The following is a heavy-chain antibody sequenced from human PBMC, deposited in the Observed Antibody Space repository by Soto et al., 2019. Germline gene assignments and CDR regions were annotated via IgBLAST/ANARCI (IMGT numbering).Heavy chain of an antibody. V-gene: IGHV4-31*03. CDR1: GGSISSGGYY. Sequence: QVQLQESGPGLVKPSQTLSLTCTVSGGSISSGGYYWSWIRQHPGKGLEWIGSFYYSGTTYCNPSLKSRVTISVDTSKNQFSLKLSSVTAADTAVYYCARVGDYGDQPQRFFDYWGQGTLVTVSS. CDR2: FYYSGTT. CDR3: ARVGDYGDQPQRFFDY. D-gene: IGHD4-17*01. J-gene: IGHJ4*02.